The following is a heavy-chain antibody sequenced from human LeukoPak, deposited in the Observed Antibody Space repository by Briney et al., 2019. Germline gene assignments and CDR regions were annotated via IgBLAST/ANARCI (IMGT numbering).Heavy chain of an antibody. Sequence: GGSLRLSCAASGFTFSNYAMSWVRQAPGKGLEWVANIKQDGSEKYYVDSVKGRFTISRDNAKNSLYLQMNSLRAEDTAVYYCARDPYYYDSSGYSPWGQGTLVTVSS. CDR3: ARDPYYYDSSGYSP. CDR2: IKQDGSEK. J-gene: IGHJ4*02. D-gene: IGHD3-22*01. CDR1: GFTFSNYA. V-gene: IGHV3-7*03.